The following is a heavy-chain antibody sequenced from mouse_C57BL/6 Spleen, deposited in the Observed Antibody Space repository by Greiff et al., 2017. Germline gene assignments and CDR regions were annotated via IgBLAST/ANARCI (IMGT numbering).Heavy chain of an antibody. CDR2: INPTYGTT. CDR3: ASQTTQAPYYYAMDY. D-gene: IGHD3-2*02. V-gene: IGHV1-39*01. CDR1: GYSFTDYN. J-gene: IGHJ4*01. Sequence: VQLKESGPELVKPGASVKISCKASGYSFTDYNMNWVKQSHGKSLEWIGVINPTYGTTSYNQKFKGKATLTVDQSSSTAYMQLNSLTSEDSAVYSCASQTTQAPYYYAMDYWGQGTAVTVSS.